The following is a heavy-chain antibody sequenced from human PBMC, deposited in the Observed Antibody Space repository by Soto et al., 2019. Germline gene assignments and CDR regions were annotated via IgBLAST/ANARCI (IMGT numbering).Heavy chain of an antibody. V-gene: IGHV3-23*01. Sequence: GGSLRLSCAASGFTFSSYAMSWVRQAPGKGLEWVSAISGSGGSTYYADSVKGRFTISRDNSKNTLYLQMNSLRAEDTAVYYCAPPPPSYSSSWYGLGDYWGQGTLVTVSS. J-gene: IGHJ4*02. CDR1: GFTFSSYA. D-gene: IGHD6-13*01. CDR3: APPPPSYSSSWYGLGDY. CDR2: ISGSGGST.